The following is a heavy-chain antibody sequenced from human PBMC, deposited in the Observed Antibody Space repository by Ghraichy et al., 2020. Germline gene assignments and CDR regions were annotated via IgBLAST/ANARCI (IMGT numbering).Heavy chain of an antibody. D-gene: IGHD1-14*01. V-gene: IGHV4-59*01. J-gene: IGHJ3*02. CDR1: GGSISSYY. Sequence: SETLSLTCTVSGGSISSYYWSWIRQPPGKGLEWIGYIYYSGSTNYNPSLKSRVTISVDTSKNQFSLKLSSVTAADTAVYYCARVQDGNRAFDIWGQGTMVTVSS. CDR3: ARVQDGNRAFDI. CDR2: IYYSGST.